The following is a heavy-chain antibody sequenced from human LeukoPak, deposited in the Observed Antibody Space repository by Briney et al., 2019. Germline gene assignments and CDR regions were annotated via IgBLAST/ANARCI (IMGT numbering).Heavy chain of an antibody. CDR1: GGSISSSSYY. D-gene: IGHD3-22*01. J-gene: IGHJ4*02. CDR3: ARIAYYYDSSGYHLPADY. V-gene: IGHV4-39*07. CDR2: IYYSGNT. Sequence: PSETLSLTCTVSGGSISSSSYYWGWIRQPPGKGLEWIGSIYYSGNTYYNPSLKSRVTISVDTSKIQFSLNLSSVTAADTAVYYCARIAYYYDSSGYHLPADYWGQGTLATVSS.